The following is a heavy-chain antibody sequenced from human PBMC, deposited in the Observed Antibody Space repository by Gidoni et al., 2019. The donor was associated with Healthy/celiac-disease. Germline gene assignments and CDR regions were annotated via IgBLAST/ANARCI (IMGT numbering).Heavy chain of an antibody. CDR1: GFAFSSLA. D-gene: IGHD3-22*01. CDR3: ANLGVVVITLDY. CDR2: ISGSGGST. V-gene: IGHV3-23*01. J-gene: IGHJ4*02. Sequence: EVQRLESGGGLLKHGGSVRLSCAAFGFAFSSLAMSWVRQAPGEGLEWVSAISGSGGSTYYADSVKGRFTISRYNSKNTLYLQMNSLRAEDTAVYYCANLGVVVITLDYWGQGTLVTVSS.